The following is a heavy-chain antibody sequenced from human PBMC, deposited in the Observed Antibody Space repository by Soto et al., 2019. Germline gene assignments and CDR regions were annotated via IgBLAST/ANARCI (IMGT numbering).Heavy chain of an antibody. D-gene: IGHD3-22*01. CDR1: GGSISSYY. CDR3: ASLYYDSSDYYYFDY. V-gene: IGHV4-59*08. J-gene: IGHJ4*02. CDR2: IYYSGST. Sequence: SETLSLTCTVSGGSISSYYWSWIRQPPGKGLEWIGYIYYSGSTNYNPSLKSRVTISGDTSQNQFSLKLSSVTAADTAVYYCASLYYDSSDYYYFDYWGQGTLVTVSS.